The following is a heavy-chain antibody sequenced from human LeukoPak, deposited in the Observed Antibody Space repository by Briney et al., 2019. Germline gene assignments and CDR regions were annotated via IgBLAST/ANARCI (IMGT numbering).Heavy chain of an antibody. D-gene: IGHD2-8*01. CDR3: ASLGYCTNGVCSGDQSRDY. V-gene: IGHV1-46*01. J-gene: IGHJ4*02. Sequence: PGQXXXXMGIXNPSGGSTSYAQKFQGRVTMTRDTSTSTVYMELSSLRSEDTAVYYCASLGYCTNGVCSGDQSRDYWGQGTLVTVSS. CDR2: XNPSGGST.